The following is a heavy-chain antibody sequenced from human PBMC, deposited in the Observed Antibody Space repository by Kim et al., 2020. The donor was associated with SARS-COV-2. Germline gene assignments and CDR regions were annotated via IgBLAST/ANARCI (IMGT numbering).Heavy chain of an antibody. CDR1: GFTFADSV. CDR3: SKASGCLPRY. Sequence: GGSLRLSCAASGFTFADSVMHWVRQAPGKGLEWVALLSGDGGTTYYADSVKGRFTISRDNSKNSLDLQMNSLRADDTAFYYCSKASGCLPRYWRQRTLVTSSS. D-gene: IGHD2-8*01. CDR2: LSGDGGTT. J-gene: IGHJ4*02. V-gene: IGHV3-43*02.